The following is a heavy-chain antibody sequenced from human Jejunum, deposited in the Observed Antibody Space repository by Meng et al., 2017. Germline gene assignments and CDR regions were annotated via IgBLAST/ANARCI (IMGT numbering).Heavy chain of an antibody. Sequence: GSLRLSCTVSGGSMSSNSYYWGWIRQPPGKGLEWIGSIYYSGSTYYNPSLNSRVTVSVDTSKNQFSLKLTSVTAADTAVYHCARGLSMMTGNWFDPWGQGTLVTVSS. CDR3: ARGLSMMTGNWFDP. CDR2: IYYSGST. J-gene: IGHJ5*02. V-gene: IGHV4-39*07. D-gene: IGHD3-22*01. CDR1: GGSMSSNSYY.